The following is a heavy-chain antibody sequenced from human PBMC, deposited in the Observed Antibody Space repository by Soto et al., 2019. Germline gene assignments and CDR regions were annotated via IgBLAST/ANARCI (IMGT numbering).Heavy chain of an antibody. V-gene: IGHV4-39*01. J-gene: IGHJ3*02. CDR1: GCSISSSSYY. CDR3: ARRGVVVVAAPPPPMLGDAFDI. Sequence: QLQLQESGPGLVKPSETLSLTCTVSGCSISSSSYYCGWIRQPPGKGLEWIGSIYYSGSTYYNPSLKHRVTISVDPSTNQTALKLSSVTAADTAVYYCARRGVVVVAAPPPPMLGDAFDIWGQGTMVTVSS. D-gene: IGHD2-15*01. CDR2: IYYSGST.